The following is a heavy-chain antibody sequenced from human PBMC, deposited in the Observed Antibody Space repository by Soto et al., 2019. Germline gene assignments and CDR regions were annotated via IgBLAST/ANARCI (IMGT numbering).Heavy chain of an antibody. CDR2: INTYNGNT. J-gene: IGHJ6*02. D-gene: IGHD3-16*01. Sequence: QVQLVQSGAEVKNHGASVKVSCKASGYTFTRYGIGWARQAPGQGLEWMGWINTYNGNTNYAQNVQGRVTLTTATSTSTAYMELRSLRSNDTAIYYCAMVDVYVTPSPQDVWGQGTTVIVSS. CDR1: GYTFTRYG. V-gene: IGHV1-18*01. CDR3: AMVDVYVTPSPQDV.